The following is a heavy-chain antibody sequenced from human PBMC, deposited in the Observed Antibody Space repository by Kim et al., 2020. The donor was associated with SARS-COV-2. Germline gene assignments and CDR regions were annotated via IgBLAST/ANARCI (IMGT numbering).Heavy chain of an antibody. V-gene: IGHV3-15*01. Sequence: GGSLRLSCEVSGFTFTNCWMDWVRQAPGKGLEWVARIKSSPDGGTPDYAAPGRDTIIVSRANTTNTLHLQIISLEIDDTGYYSCTTGWGISYGTRLEDWG. CDR1: GFTFTNCW. CDR3: TTGWGISYGTRLED. J-gene: IGHJ1*01. D-gene: IGHD3-16*01. CDR2: IKSSPDGGTP.